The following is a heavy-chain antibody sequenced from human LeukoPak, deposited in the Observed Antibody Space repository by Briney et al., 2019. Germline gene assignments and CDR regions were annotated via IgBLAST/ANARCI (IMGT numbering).Heavy chain of an antibody. D-gene: IGHD4-23*01. Sequence: GGSLRLSCAASGFTFSSYSMNWVRQAPGKGLEWVSSISSSSNYIYYADSLKGRFTISRDTAKNSLYLQMNSLRPEDTAVYYCARNGGVGGLDYWGQGTLVTVSS. CDR1: GFTFSSYS. CDR3: ARNGGVGGLDY. V-gene: IGHV3-21*01. J-gene: IGHJ4*02. CDR2: ISSSSNYI.